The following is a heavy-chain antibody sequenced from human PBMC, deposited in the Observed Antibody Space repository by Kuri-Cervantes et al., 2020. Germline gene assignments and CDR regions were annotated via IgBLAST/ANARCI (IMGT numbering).Heavy chain of an antibody. Sequence: ASVKVSCKAPGYTFTNSGVSWVRQTDGHGLEWLGWINGFKGDTRYAQRLQDRVTLTTDTSTTTAYMELRSLRSDDTAVYYCSMTFRRGSGFFDYWGQGTLVTVSS. D-gene: IGHD3-3*01. V-gene: IGHV1-18*01. CDR3: SMTFRRGSGFFDY. CDR1: GYTFTNSG. CDR2: INGFKGDT. J-gene: IGHJ4*02.